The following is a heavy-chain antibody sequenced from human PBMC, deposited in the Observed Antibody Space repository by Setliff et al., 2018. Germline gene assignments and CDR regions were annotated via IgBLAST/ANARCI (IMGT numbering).Heavy chain of an antibody. J-gene: IGHJ4*02. Sequence: PSETLSLTCTVSGGSISSSSYYWGWIRQHPGKGLEWIGSIYYSGSTYYNPSLKSRVTISVDTSKNQFSLKLSSVTAADTAVYYCASVVEDYYDSSGYFLPSYYFDYWGQGTLVTVSS. CDR3: ASVVEDYYDSSGYFLPSYYFDY. V-gene: IGHV4-39*07. CDR1: GGSISSSSYY. CDR2: IYYSGST. D-gene: IGHD3-22*01.